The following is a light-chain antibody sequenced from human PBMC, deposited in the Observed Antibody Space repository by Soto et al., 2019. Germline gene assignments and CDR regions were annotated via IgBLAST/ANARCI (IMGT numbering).Light chain of an antibody. CDR1: QGVSRK. CDR3: QQYGSSQT. J-gene: IGKJ1*01. V-gene: IGKV3-15*01. CDR2: GAS. Sequence: DIVMTQSPATLSVAPGERVTFSCRASQGVSRKLAWYQHKPGQAPRLLISGASTGATGIPARFSGSGPGTDFTLTISRLEPEDFAVYYCQQYGSSQTFGQGTKVDIK.